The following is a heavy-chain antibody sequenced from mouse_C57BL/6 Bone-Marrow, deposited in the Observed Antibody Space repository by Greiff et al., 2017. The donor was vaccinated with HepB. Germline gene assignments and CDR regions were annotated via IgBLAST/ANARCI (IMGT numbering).Heavy chain of an antibody. CDR3: ASGGYYYGNAMDY. CDR1: G. Sequence: EVKLQESGPGLVKPSQSLSLTCSVTGSGYISYDGSNNYNPSLKNRISITRDTSKNQFFLKLNSVTTEDTATYYCASGGYYYGNAMDYWGQGTSVTVSS. CDR2: ISYDGSN. D-gene: IGHD1-1*01. V-gene: IGHV3-6*01. J-gene: IGHJ4*01.